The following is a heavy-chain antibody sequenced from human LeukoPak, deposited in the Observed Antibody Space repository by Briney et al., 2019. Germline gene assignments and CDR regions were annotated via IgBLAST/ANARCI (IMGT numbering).Heavy chain of an antibody. V-gene: IGHV3-21*01. CDR3: ARGSGITMVRGVADY. J-gene: IGHJ4*02. CDR1: GLTFSYYS. Sequence: GGSLRLSCAASGLTFSYYSVTWVRQAQGKGLEWVSAIMSSGTYIYYADSVKGRFTISRDNAKNSLYLQMNSLRAEDTAVYYCARGSGITMVRGVADYWGRGTLVTVSS. CDR2: IMSSGTYI. D-gene: IGHD3-10*01.